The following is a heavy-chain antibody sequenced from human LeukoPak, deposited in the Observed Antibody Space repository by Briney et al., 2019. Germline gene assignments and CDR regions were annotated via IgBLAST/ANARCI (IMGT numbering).Heavy chain of an antibody. CDR1: GFAFSSYW. CDR3: TGDGYSNGYFDY. J-gene: IGHJ4*02. Sequence: PGGSLRLSCAASGFAFSSYWMSWVRQAPGKGLEWVANIKQDGSEKYYVDSVKGRFTISRDNAKNSLYLQMNSLRAEDTAVYYCTGDGYSNGYFDYWGQGTLVTVSS. CDR2: IKQDGSEK. D-gene: IGHD5-18*01. V-gene: IGHV3-7*01.